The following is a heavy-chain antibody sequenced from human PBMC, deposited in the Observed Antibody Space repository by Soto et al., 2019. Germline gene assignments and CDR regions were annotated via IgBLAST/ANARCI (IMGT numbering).Heavy chain of an antibody. CDR3: AMSKEYDFWTQTSNWFDP. J-gene: IGHJ5*02. D-gene: IGHD3-3*01. V-gene: IGHV4-34*01. Sequence: SETLSLTCAVYGGSFSGYYWSWIRQPPGKGLEWIGEINHSGSTNYNPSLKSRVTISVDTSKNQFSLKLSSVTAADTAVYYCAMSKEYDFWTQTSNWFDPWGQGTLVTVSS. CDR1: GGSFSGYY. CDR2: INHSGST.